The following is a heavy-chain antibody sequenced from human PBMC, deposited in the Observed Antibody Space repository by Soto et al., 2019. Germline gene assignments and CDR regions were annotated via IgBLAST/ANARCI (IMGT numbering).Heavy chain of an antibody. V-gene: IGHV1-69*01. CDR1: GGTFISYA. CDR3: ARLWDGSSWYGTWFDP. D-gene: IGHD6-13*01. Sequence: QVQLVQSGAEVKKPGSSVKVSCKASGGTFISYAISWLRQAPGQGLEWMGGIIPIFGTANYSQKFQGRVTITADDSTSTAYMELSSLRSEDTAVYYCARLWDGSSWYGTWFDPWGQGTLVTVSS. J-gene: IGHJ5*02. CDR2: IIPIFGTA.